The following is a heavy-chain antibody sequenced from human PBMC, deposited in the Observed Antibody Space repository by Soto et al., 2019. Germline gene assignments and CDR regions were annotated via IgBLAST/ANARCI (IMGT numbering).Heavy chain of an antibody. CDR2: ITSDGSST. Sequence: EVQLVESGGGLVQPGGSLRLSCAASGFTFNRHCMHWVRQAPGKGLVWVSRITSDGSSTEYVDSVKGRFTISRDNAKNTLYLQMNSLRVEDTAVYYCARDGSGSYHDYWGQGTLVTVSS. D-gene: IGHD1-26*01. V-gene: IGHV3-74*03. CDR3: ARDGSGSYHDY. CDR1: GFTFNRHC. J-gene: IGHJ4*02.